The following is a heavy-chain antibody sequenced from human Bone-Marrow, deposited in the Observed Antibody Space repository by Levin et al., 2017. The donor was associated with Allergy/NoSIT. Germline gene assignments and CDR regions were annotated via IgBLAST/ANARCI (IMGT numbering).Heavy chain of an antibody. CDR2: IYWDDDK. J-gene: IGHJ4*02. D-gene: IGHD1-1*01. V-gene: IGHV2-5*02. Sequence: NESGPTLVKPTETLTLTCSFSGFSLNTAGMTVGWIRQPPGKTLEWLALIYWDDDKRYNPSLGSRLTITKDTTRNQVVLTMTGVDPLDTGTYYCAHMLSFSSTTPFASWGQGTLVTVSS. CDR1: GFSLNTAGMT. CDR3: AHMLSFSSTTPFAS.